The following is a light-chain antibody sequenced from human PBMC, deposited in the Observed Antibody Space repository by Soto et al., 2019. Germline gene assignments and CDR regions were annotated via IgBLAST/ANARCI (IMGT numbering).Light chain of an antibody. CDR2: AAS. J-gene: IGKJ1*01. CDR3: QQSYSTPWT. CDR1: QGISSY. V-gene: IGKV1-8*01. Sequence: IRMTQSPSSLSASTGDRVTITCRASQGISSYLAWYQQKPGKAPKLLIYAASSLQSGVPSRFSGSGSGTDFTLTISSLQPEDFATYYCQQSYSTPWTFGQGTKVDIK.